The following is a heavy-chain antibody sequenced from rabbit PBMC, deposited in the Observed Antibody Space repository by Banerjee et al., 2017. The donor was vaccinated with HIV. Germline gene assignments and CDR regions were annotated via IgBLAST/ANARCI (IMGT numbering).Heavy chain of an antibody. CDR1: AFSFSNKYV. CDR3: ARDLWYPPNL. D-gene: IGHD7-1*01. Sequence: QEQLEESGGDLVKPEGSLTLTCTASAFSFSNKYVMCWVRQAPGKGLEWIGYIDTVFGSTYYATWVNGRFTISSHNAQNTLYLQLNSLTAADTATYFCARDLWYPPNLWGQGTLVTVS. CDR2: IDTVFGST. J-gene: IGHJ4*01. V-gene: IGHV1S45*01.